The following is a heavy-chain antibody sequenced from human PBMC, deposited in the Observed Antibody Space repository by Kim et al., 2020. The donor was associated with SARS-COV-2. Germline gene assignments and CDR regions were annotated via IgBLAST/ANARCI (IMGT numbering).Heavy chain of an antibody. J-gene: IGHJ5*02. CDR3: AILSFTIFGVAYKGDP. CDR2: ISWNSGSI. Sequence: GGSLRLSCAASGFTFGDYAMHWVRQAPGKGLEWVSGISWNSGSIGYADSVKGRFTISRDNAKNSLYLQMNSLRAEDTALYYCAILSFTIFGVAYKGDPWGQGTLVTVSS. V-gene: IGHV3-9*01. CDR1: GFTFGDYA. D-gene: IGHD3-3*01.